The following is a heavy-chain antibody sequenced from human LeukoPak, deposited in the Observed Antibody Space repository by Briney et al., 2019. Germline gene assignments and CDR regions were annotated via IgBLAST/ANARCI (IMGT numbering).Heavy chain of an antibody. Sequence: ASVKVSCKASGYTFTTYYMHWVRQAPGQGLEWIGVINLSDGGTAYAQTFQGRVTMTRDTSTSTVYMELSSLRSEDTAVYYCARDLATGYGSSAYWGQGTLVTVSS. D-gene: IGHD1-14*01. V-gene: IGHV1-46*01. CDR3: ARDLATGYGSSAY. CDR1: GYTFTTYY. CDR2: INLSDGGT. J-gene: IGHJ4*02.